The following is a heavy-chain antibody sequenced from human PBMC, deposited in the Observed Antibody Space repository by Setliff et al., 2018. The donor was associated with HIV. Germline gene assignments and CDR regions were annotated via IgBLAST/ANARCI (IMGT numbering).Heavy chain of an antibody. CDR2: INHSGRT. J-gene: IGHJ6*03. V-gene: IGHV4-34*01. Sequence: SETLSLTCAVSGGSFSVYYWRWIRQPPGKGPEWIGEINHSGRTNYNPSLKSRITISVDTSKDQFSLKLSSVTAADTAVYYCARGARLLTGYADRWDYYYMRIWGKGTTVTVSS. CDR3: ARGARLLTGYADRWDYYYMRI. D-gene: IGHD2-8*01. CDR1: GGSFSVYY.